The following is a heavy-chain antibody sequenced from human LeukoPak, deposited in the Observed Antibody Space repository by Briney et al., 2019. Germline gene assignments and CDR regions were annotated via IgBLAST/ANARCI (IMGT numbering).Heavy chain of an antibody. Sequence: GASVKVSCKASGYTFTSYGISWVRQAPGQGLEWMGWISAYNGNTNYAQKLQGRVTMTTDTSTSTAYMELRSLRSDDTAVYYCARDRGSYLVPPPDAFDIWGQGTMVTVSS. J-gene: IGHJ3*02. CDR2: ISAYNGNT. D-gene: IGHD1-26*01. CDR1: GYTFTSYG. V-gene: IGHV1-18*01. CDR3: ARDRGSYLVPPPDAFDI.